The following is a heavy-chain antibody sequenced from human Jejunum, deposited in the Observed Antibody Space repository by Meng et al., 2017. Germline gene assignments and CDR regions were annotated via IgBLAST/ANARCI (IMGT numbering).Heavy chain of an antibody. V-gene: IGHV3-15*01. CDR3: TTLRLGY. CDR1: GFIFSNAW. CDR2: NKSKSYGETT. Sequence: GESLKIACAVSGFIFSNAWITWVRQAAGKGLEWIGRNKSKSYGETTDYAAPVKGRFTISRDDSKNTLYLQMNSLKSEDTAVYYCTTLRLGYWGQGTLVTVSS. D-gene: IGHD3-3*01. J-gene: IGHJ4*02.